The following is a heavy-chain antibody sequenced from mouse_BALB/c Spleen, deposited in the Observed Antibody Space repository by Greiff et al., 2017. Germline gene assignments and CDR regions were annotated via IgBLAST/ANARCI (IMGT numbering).Heavy chain of an antibody. Sequence: VKLQESGAELARPGASVKLSCKASGYTFTSYWMQWVKQRPGQGLEWIGAIYPGDGDTRYTQKFKGKATLTADKSSSTAYMQLSSLASEDSAVYYCARSAGTGYFDYWGQGTTLTVSS. V-gene: IGHV1-87*01. CDR1: GYTFTSYW. D-gene: IGHD4-1*01. J-gene: IGHJ2*01. CDR2: IYPGDGDT. CDR3: ARSAGTGYFDY.